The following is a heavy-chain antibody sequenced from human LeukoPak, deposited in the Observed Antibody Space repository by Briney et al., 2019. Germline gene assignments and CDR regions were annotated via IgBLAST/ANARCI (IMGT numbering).Heavy chain of an antibody. J-gene: IGHJ5*02. Sequence: SETLSLTCTVSGGSISSGGYYWSWIRQHPGKGLEWIGYIYYSGSTYYNPSLKSRVTISVDTSKNQFSLKLSSVTAADMAVYYCARGTSITIFGINWFDPWGQGTLVTVSS. CDR2: IYYSGST. V-gene: IGHV4-31*03. D-gene: IGHD3-3*01. CDR3: ARGTSITIFGINWFDP. CDR1: GGSISSGGYY.